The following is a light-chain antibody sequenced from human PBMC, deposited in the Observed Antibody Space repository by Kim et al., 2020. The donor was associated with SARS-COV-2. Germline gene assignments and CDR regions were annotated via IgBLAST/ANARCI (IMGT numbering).Light chain of an antibody. CDR2: GAS. CDR3: QHSGT. V-gene: IGKV3-15*01. CDR1: QSVSSS. J-gene: IGKJ1*01. Sequence: EIVMTQSPATLSVSPGERVTLSCRASQSVSSSLAWYQLKPGQAPRLLIYGASTRATGIPARFSGSGSWTEFTLTISSLQSEDFAVYYCQHSGTFGQGTKVDIK.